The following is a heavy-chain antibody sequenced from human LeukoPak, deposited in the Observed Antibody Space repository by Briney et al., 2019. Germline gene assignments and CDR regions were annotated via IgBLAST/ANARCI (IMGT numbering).Heavy chain of an antibody. D-gene: IGHD3-10*01. J-gene: IGHJ4*02. CDR2: IYHSGST. Sequence: SETLSLTCTVSGGSISSYYWSWIRQPPGKGLEWIGEIYHSGSTNYNPSLKSRVTISVDKSKNQFSLKLSSVTAADTAVYYCARLPHHYYGSGSYYWGQGTLVTVSS. V-gene: IGHV4-59*12. CDR1: GGSISSYY. CDR3: ARLPHHYYGSGSYY.